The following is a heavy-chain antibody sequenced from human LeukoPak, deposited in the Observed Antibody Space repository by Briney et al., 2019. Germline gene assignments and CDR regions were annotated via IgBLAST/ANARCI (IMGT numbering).Heavy chain of an antibody. V-gene: IGHV1-2*02. J-gene: IGHJ4*02. Sequence: GASVKVSCKASGYIFTDYYMHWVRQAPGPGLEWRGWINPNSGGTNYAQKFQGRVTMTRDTSISTAYMELSRLRSDDTAVYHCARGGCSSTSCYSGYVNYWGQGTLVSVSS. D-gene: IGHD2-2*01. CDR2: INPNSGGT. CDR1: GYIFTDYY. CDR3: ARGGCSSTSCYSGYVNY.